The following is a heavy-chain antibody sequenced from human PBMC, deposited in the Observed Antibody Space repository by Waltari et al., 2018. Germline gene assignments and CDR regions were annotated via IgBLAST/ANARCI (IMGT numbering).Heavy chain of an antibody. CDR3: ARRSFSSGSALFDY. J-gene: IGHJ4*02. V-gene: IGHV5-51*01. D-gene: IGHD6-19*01. CDR1: GYRFNDYW. CDR2: IYPLDSDT. Sequence: EVQLLQSAAEAKKPGESLKISCQGSGYRFNDYWLGWVRQMPGKGLEYMGVIYPLDSDTRYSPSFQGHVTISADKSANTAYLQWKSLKASDTAIYYCARRSFSSGSALFDYWGQGTLVSVSS.